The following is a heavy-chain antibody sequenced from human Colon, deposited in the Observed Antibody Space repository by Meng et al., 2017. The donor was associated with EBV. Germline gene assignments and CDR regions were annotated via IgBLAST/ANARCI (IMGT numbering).Heavy chain of an antibody. Sequence: PRQPGPGPVKPSQTLPLTGTVSGGSVSRGGYYWTWIRQHPGKGLEWFGHIYYSGSTFYNPSLKRRVIISIDTSKNQFSLNLRSVTAADTAVYYCARVSSGWDYFDYWGQGTLVTVSS. J-gene: IGHJ4*02. CDR1: GGSVSRGGYY. V-gene: IGHV4-31*03. CDR3: ARVSSGWDYFDY. D-gene: IGHD6-19*01. CDR2: IYYSGST.